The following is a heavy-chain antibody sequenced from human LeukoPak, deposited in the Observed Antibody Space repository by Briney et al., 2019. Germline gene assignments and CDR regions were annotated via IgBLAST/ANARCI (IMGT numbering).Heavy chain of an antibody. D-gene: IGHD6-13*01. CDR2: ISWNSGSI. CDR3: AKGYSSSFNYFDY. J-gene: IGHJ4*02. CDR1: GFTFDDYA. V-gene: IGHV3-9*01. Sequence: GGSLRLSCAASGFTFDDYAMHWVRQAPGKGLEWVSGISWNSGSIGYVDSVKGRFTISRDNAKNSLYLQMNSLRAEDTALYYCAKGYSSSFNYFDYWGQGTLVTVSS.